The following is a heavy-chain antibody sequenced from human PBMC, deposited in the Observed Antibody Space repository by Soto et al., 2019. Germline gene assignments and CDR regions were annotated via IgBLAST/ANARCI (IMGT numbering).Heavy chain of an antibody. V-gene: IGHV4-59*01. CDR1: GVSFSSYY. J-gene: IGHJ5*02. Sequence: SETLSLTCTVSGVSFSSYYWSWIRQPPGKGLEWIGYIYYTGSTNYNPSLKSRVTISIDTAKNQFSLKLSSVTAADTAVYYCARDLQLEWFDPWGQGTLVTVS. D-gene: IGHD4-4*01. CDR3: ARDLQLEWFDP. CDR2: IYYTGST.